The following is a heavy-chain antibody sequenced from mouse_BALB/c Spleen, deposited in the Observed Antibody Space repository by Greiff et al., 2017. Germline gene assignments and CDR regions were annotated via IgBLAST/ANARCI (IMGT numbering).Heavy chain of an antibody. CDR2: ISYSGST. J-gene: IGHJ4*01. D-gene: IGHD2-12*01. Sequence: QSGPGLVKPSQSLSLTCTVTGYSITSDYAWNWIRQFPGNKLEWMGYISYSGSTSYNPSLKSRISITRDTSKNQFFLQLNSVTTEDTATYYCEGEPRRGGAMDYWGQGTSVTVSS. V-gene: IGHV3-2*02. CDR3: EGEPRRGGAMDY. CDR1: GYSITSDYA.